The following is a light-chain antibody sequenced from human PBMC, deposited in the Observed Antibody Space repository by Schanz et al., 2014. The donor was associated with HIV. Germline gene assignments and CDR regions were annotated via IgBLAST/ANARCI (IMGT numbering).Light chain of an antibody. V-gene: IGLV2-11*01. CDR2: DVT. J-gene: IGLJ3*02. Sequence: QSALTQPRSVSGSPGQSVAISCTGTSSDVGGYNYVSWYQQHPGKAPKLMIYDVTKRPSGVPDRFSGSKSGNTASLTISGLQAEDEADYYCCSFAGTIWVFGGGTKLDRP. CDR3: CSFAGTIWV. CDR1: SSDVGGYNY.